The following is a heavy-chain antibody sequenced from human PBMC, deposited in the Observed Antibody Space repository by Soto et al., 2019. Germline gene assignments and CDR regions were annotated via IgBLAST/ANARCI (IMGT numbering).Heavy chain of an antibody. Sequence: ASVKVSCKASGYTFTGYYMHWVRQAPGQGLEWMGWINPNSGGTNYARKFQGWVTMTRDTSISTAYMELSRLRSDDTAVYYCARKVLLGYGMDVWGQGTTVTVSS. J-gene: IGHJ6*02. D-gene: IGHD3-16*01. CDR2: INPNSGGT. CDR1: GYTFTGYY. CDR3: ARKVLLGYGMDV. V-gene: IGHV1-2*04.